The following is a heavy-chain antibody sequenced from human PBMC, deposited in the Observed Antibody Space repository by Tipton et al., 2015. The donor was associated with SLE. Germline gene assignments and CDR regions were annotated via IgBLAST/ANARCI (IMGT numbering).Heavy chain of an antibody. D-gene: IGHD2/OR15-2a*01. J-gene: IGHJ4*02. CDR2: IYYNGNT. CDR3: ARGQNRVAYFDY. V-gene: IGHV4-59*01. Sequence: TLSLTCTVSGGSISSYHWSWIRQPPGKGLEWIGYIYYNGNTNYNPSLKSRVTISLDTSKKQFSLKLSSVTAADTAVYFCARGQNRVAYFDYWGQGTLVTVSS. CDR1: GGSISSYH.